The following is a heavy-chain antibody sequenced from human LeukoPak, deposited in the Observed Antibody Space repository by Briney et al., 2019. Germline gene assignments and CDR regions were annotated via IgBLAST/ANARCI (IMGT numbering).Heavy chain of an antibody. CDR2: ISAGGTNT. D-gene: IGHD6-13*01. Sequence: QPGGSLRLSCAASGFTFSSCAMTWVRQVPGKGLDWVSSISAGGTNTYFAGSVKGRCTISRDNSKNTVFLQMKSLRAEDTAVYFCAKDIEGAVGFYLDHWGQGTLVTVSS. CDR3: AKDIEGAVGFYLDH. V-gene: IGHV3-23*01. J-gene: IGHJ4*02. CDR1: GFTFSSCA.